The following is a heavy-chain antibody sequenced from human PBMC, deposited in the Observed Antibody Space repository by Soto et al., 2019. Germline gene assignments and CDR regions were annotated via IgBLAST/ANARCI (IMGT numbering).Heavy chain of an antibody. J-gene: IGHJ6*02. CDR3: ARDASYYSLWSGYYPSRNGMDV. CDR2: IWYDGSKK. Sequence: QVQVVESGGGVVQPGRSLRLSCAASGFTFSSFGMHWVRQAPGTGLAWVSLIWYDGSKKSYGDSVQGRFTISRDNSRNTVYLQMNSLRADDTAVYYCARDASYYSLWSGYYPSRNGMDVWGQGTTVTVSS. D-gene: IGHD3-3*01. CDR1: GFTFSSFG. V-gene: IGHV3-33*01.